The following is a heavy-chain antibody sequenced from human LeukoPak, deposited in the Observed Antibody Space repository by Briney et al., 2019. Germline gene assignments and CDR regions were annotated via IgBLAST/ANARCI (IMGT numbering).Heavy chain of an antibody. CDR3: ARLVRGVIRGGNWFGP. D-gene: IGHD3-10*02. V-gene: IGHV4-59*10. CDR1: GGSFSGYY. J-gene: IGHJ5*02. CDR2: IYTSGST. Sequence: PSETLTLTCAVYGGSFSGYYWSWIRQPAGKGLEWIGRIYTSGSTNYNPSLKSRVTISVDTSKNQFSLKLSSVTAADTAVYYCARLVRGVIRGGNWFGPWGQGTLVTVSS.